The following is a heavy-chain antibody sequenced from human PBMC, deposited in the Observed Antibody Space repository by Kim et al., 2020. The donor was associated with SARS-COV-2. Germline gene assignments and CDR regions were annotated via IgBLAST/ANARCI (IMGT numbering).Heavy chain of an antibody. J-gene: IGHJ4*02. Sequence: SETLSLTCTVSDGSIRSSSYYWGWIRQPPGKGLKWIGCIYYSGRPYYNPSLKSRVTISVDTSKNQFSLKLSSVTAADTAVYYCARREYNRLSGFDYWGQGTLVTASS. D-gene: IGHD6-6*01. CDR3: ARREYNRLSGFDY. V-gene: IGHV4-39*01. CDR1: DGSIRSSSYY. CDR2: IYYSGRP.